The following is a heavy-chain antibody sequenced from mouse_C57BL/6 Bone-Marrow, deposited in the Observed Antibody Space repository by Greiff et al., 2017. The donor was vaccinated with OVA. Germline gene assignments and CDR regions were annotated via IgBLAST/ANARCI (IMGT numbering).Heavy chain of an antibody. Sequence: QVQLQQPGAELVKPGASVKLSCKASGYTFTSYRMHWVKQRPGQGLEWIVMIHPNSGSTNYNEKFKSKATLTVDKSSSTAYMQLSSLTSEDSAVYYCARFGGLRHYAMDYWGQGTSVTVSS. CDR2: IHPNSGST. D-gene: IGHD2-4*01. CDR1: GYTFTSYR. J-gene: IGHJ4*01. CDR3: ARFGGLRHYAMDY. V-gene: IGHV1-64*01.